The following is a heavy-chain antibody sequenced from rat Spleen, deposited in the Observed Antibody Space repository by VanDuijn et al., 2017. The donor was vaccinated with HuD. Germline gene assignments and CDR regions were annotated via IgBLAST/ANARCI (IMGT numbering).Heavy chain of an antibody. CDR2: ISYEGSST. Sequence: EVQLVESGGGLVQPGRSLKLSCAASGFTFSRYWMYWVRQAPKKGLEWVASISYEGSSTYYGDSVKGRFTISRDNAKSTLYLQMNSLRSEDTATYYCARQESVAYWGQGTLVTVSS. CDR3: ARQESVAY. D-gene: IGHD4-2*01. V-gene: IGHV5-22*01. CDR1: GFTFSRYW. J-gene: IGHJ3*01.